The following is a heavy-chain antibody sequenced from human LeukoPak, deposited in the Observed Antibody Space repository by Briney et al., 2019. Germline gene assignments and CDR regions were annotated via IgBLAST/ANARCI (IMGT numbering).Heavy chain of an antibody. CDR2: ISAYNGNT. D-gene: IGHD3-10*01. CDR3: ARDLDQYNGRFGGFGHDF. CDR1: GYTFTTYP. Sequence: ASVKVSCKASGYTFTTYPINWVRQAPGQGLEWMGWISAYNGNTNYAQSLQGRVTMTTDTSTSTVYMETRSLTSDDTAVYYCARDLDQYNGRFGGFGHDFWGQGTLVTVSS. V-gene: IGHV1-18*01. J-gene: IGHJ4*02.